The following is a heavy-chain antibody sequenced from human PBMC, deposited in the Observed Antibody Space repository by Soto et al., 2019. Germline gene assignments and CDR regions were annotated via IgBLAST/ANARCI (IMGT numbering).Heavy chain of an antibody. J-gene: IGHJ6*03. CDR3: VSSDYGDAPYYYYDMDV. V-gene: IGHV4-39*01. D-gene: IGHD4-17*01. CDR1: GGSIRSNSYF. Sequence: QLQLQASGPGLVKPSGTLSLTCTVSGGSIRSNSYFWGWIRQPPGKGLEWIASIYYTGSTYSNPSLKSRVTMSLDTSKNQFSLRLRSVTATDTAVYYCVSSDYGDAPYYYYDMDVWGKGTTVTVSS. CDR2: IYYTGST.